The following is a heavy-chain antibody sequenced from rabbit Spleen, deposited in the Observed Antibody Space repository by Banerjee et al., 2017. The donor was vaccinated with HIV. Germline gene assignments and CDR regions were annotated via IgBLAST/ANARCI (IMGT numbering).Heavy chain of an antibody. CDR3: ARDLTGVIGWNFNL. D-gene: IGHD1-1*01. Sequence: QSLEESGGGLVKPGASLTLSCKASGFTLSSYWICWVRQAPGKGLEWIGCIYTGDGRTYYANWAKGRFTISKTSSTTVTLQMTSLTGADTATYFCARDLTGVIGWNFNLWGPGTLVTVS. CDR1: GFTLSSYW. V-gene: IGHV1S40*01. CDR2: IYTGDGRT. J-gene: IGHJ4*01.